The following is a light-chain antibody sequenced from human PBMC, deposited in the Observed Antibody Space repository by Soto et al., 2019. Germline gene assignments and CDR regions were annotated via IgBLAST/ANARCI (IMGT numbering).Light chain of an antibody. CDR3: QQYGSSPPIT. CDR1: QSVTSSY. V-gene: IGKV3-20*01. J-gene: IGKJ5*01. CDR2: GAS. Sequence: EIVLAQSQGTLSLCRVERDSLXCMASQSVTSSYLTWYQQKPGQAPRLLIYGASTRAAGIPDRFSGSGSGTDFTLTISRLEPEDFAVYYCQQYGSSPPITFGQGTRLEIK.